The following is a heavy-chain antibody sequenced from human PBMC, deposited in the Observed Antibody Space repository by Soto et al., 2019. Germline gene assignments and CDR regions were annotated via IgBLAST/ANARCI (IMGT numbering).Heavy chain of an antibody. Sequence: GASVKVSCKASGGTFSSYGISWVRQAPGQGLEWMGWISAYNGNTNYAQKLQGRVTMTTDTSTSTAYMELRSLRSDDTAVYYCARDTTVTTSLMDVWGQGTTVTVSS. V-gene: IGHV1-18*01. J-gene: IGHJ6*02. CDR2: ISAYNGNT. D-gene: IGHD4-17*01. CDR1: GGTFSSYG. CDR3: ARDTTVTTSLMDV.